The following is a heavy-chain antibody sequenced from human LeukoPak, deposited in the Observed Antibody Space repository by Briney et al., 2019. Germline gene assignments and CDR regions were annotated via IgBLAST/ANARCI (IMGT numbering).Heavy chain of an antibody. V-gene: IGHV4-30-4*01. D-gene: IGHD6-6*01. J-gene: IGHJ5*02. Sequence: PSQTLSLTCTVSGGSISSGDYYWSWIRQPPGKGLEWIGYIYYSGSTYYNPSLKSRVTISVDTSKNQFSLKLSSVTAADTAVYYCARDLGSSGWFDPWGQGTLVTVSS. CDR2: IYYSGST. CDR3: ARDLGSSGWFDP. CDR1: GGSISSGDYY.